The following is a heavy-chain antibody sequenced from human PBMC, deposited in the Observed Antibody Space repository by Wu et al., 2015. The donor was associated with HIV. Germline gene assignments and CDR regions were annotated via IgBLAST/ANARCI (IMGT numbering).Heavy chain of an antibody. J-gene: IGHJ6*03. D-gene: IGHD3-3*01. Sequence: SGYTFTGYVYYDSGATGPPGQGLEWMGWINPDSGDTKFAQTFKDRVTMTRDTSTTTVKLVLASLRYNDTATYYCARDWQYQVTFGDFYMDIWGNGTTVIVS. CDR3: ARDWQYQVTFGDFYMDI. CDR2: INPDSGDT. CDR1: GYTFTGYVY. V-gene: IGHV1-2*02.